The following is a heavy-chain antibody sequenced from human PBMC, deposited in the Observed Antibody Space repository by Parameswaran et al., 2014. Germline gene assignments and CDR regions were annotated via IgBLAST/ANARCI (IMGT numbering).Heavy chain of an antibody. CDR3: ARRGQHRDYYGMDV. V-gene: IGHV4-59*08. D-gene: IGHD2-21*01. J-gene: IGHJ6*02. Sequence: RWIRQPPGKGLEWIGYIYYSGSTNYNPSLKSRVTISVDTSKNQFSLKLSSVTAADTAVYYCARRGQHRDYYGMDVWGQGTTVTVSS. CDR2: IYYSGST.